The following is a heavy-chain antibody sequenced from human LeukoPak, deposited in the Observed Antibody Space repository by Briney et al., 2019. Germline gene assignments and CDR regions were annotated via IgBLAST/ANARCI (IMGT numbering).Heavy chain of an antibody. J-gene: IGHJ5*02. D-gene: IGHD4/OR15-4a*01. CDR2: INPNSGGT. CDR1: GYTFTGYY. Sequence: GASVKVSCKASGYTFTGYYMHWVRQAPGQGLEWMGWINPNSGGTNYAQKFQGRVTMTRDTSISTAYMELSRLTSGDTAVYYCARDYGGHWFDPWGQGTLVTVSS. V-gene: IGHV1-2*02. CDR3: ARDYGGHWFDP.